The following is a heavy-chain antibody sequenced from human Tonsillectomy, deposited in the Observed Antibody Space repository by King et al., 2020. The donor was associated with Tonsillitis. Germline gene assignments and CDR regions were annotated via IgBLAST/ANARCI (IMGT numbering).Heavy chain of an antibody. V-gene: IGHV3-9*01. Sequence: DVQLVESGGGLVQPGRSLRLSCAASGFTFDDYAMHWVRQAPGKGLEWVSGISWNSGSIGYADSVKGRFTISRDNAKNSLYLQMNSLRAEDTALYYCAKGSDYGEGQTPLVDYWGQGTLVTVSS. CDR1: GFTFDDYA. CDR2: ISWNSGSI. J-gene: IGHJ4*02. D-gene: IGHD4-17*01. CDR3: AKGSDYGEGQTPLVDY.